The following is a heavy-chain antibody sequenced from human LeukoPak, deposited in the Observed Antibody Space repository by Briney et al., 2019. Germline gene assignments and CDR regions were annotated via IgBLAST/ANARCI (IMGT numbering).Heavy chain of an antibody. J-gene: IGHJ3*02. D-gene: IGHD3-22*01. Sequence: PSETLSLTCTVSGGSISSGSYYWSWIRQPAGKGLEWIGRIYTSGSTNYNPSLKSRVTMSVDTSKNQFSLKLSSVTAADTAVYYCARELYYDSSGYYFDAFDIWGQGTMVTVSS. V-gene: IGHV4-61*02. CDR1: GGSISSGSYY. CDR2: IYTSGST. CDR3: ARELYYDSSGYYFDAFDI.